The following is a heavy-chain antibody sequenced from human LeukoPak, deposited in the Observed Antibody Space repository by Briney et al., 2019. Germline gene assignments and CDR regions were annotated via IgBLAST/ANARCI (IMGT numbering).Heavy chain of an antibody. Sequence: GGSLRLSCAASGFTFSSYWMHWVRQAPGKGLVWVSRINSDGSSTNYADSVKGRFTISRDNAKNTVYLQMNSLRAEDTAVYFCARHLVGYSSGWYDLDYWGQGTLVTVSS. CDR1: GFTFSSYW. D-gene: IGHD6-19*01. J-gene: IGHJ4*02. CDR3: ARHLVGYSSGWYDLDY. CDR2: INSDGSST. V-gene: IGHV3-74*01.